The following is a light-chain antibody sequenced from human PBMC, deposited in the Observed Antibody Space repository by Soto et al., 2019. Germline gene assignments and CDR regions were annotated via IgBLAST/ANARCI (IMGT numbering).Light chain of an antibody. J-gene: IGLJ2*01. Sequence: QSALTQPASVSGSPGQSITISCTGTSSDVGTYNLVSWYQQYPGKAPKLMIYEVRKWPSGITDRFSGSKSGNTASLTISGLQADDEADYYCCSYACSNSVIFGGGTKVTVL. CDR3: CSYACSNSVI. CDR2: EVR. CDR1: SSDVGTYNL. V-gene: IGLV2-23*02.